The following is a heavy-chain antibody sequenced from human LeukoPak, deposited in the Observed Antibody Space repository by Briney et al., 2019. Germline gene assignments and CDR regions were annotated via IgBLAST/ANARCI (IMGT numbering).Heavy chain of an antibody. V-gene: IGHV5-51*01. J-gene: IGHJ4*02. CDR1: GYSFTTYW. D-gene: IGHD3-16*01. Sequence: GESLKISCKASGYSFTTYWIGWVRQEPGKGLEWMGIIYPGDSDTRYSPSFQGQVTISADKSITTAYLQWDSLKASDTAMYYCARHPWGIKVADYWGQGTLVTVSS. CDR2: IYPGDSDT. CDR3: ARHPWGIKVADY.